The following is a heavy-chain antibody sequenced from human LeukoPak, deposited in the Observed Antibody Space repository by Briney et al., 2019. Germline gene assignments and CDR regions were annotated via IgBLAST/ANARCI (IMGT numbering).Heavy chain of an antibody. J-gene: IGHJ4*02. CDR3: ARGGYGFDY. D-gene: IGHD5-12*01. V-gene: IGHV3-21*01. Sequence: GGSLRFSGAASGFTFSGISWNWAPQGQGKGLEWVSSISSSSSYIYYADSVKGRFTISRDNAKNSLYLQMNSLRAEDTAVYYCARGGYGFDYWGQGTLVTVSS. CDR2: ISSSSSYI. CDR1: GFTFSGIS.